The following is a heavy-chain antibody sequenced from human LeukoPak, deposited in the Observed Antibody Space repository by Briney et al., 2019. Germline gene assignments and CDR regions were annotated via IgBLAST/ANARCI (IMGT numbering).Heavy chain of an antibody. D-gene: IGHD3-9*01. CDR1: GFTFSSYA. CDR2: ISGSGGST. CDR3: AGTGSLRYFDWLLYHFDY. J-gene: IGHJ4*02. V-gene: IGHV3-23*01. Sequence: PGGSLRLSCAASGFTFSSYAMSWVRQAPGKGLEWVSAISGSGGSTYYADSVKGRFTISRDNSKNTPYLQMNSLRAEDTAVYYCAGTGSLRYFDWLLYHFDYWGQGTLVTVSS.